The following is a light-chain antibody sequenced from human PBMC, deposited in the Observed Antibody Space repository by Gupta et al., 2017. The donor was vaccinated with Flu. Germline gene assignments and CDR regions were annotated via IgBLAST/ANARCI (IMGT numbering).Light chain of an antibody. CDR2: GTS. V-gene: IGKV3-20*01. J-gene: IGKJ2*03. CDR1: QSIGS. Sequence: EIGLTQSPGTLSLSPGERATLSCRATQSIGSLAWFQQKPGQPPRLLIYGTSSRATGIPDRFSGSGSGTEFTLTISRLEPEDFAVYYCQQYGSSPYSFGQGTKLEIK. CDR3: QQYGSSPYS.